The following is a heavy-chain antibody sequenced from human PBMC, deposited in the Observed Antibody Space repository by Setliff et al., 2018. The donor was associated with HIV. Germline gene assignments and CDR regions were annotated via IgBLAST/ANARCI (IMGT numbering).Heavy chain of an antibody. V-gene: IGHV3-23*01. Sequence: GGSLRLSCAASGFTFSSYAMSWVRQAPGKGLEWISAFRSSGDIKYYADSVKGRFTISRDNSKSTLYLQMNSLRAEDTAVYYCAKDHATSSWFTALLDYWGQGALVTVSS. CDR1: GFTFSSYA. D-gene: IGHD6-13*01. J-gene: IGHJ4*02. CDR2: FRSSGDIK. CDR3: AKDHATSSWFTALLDY.